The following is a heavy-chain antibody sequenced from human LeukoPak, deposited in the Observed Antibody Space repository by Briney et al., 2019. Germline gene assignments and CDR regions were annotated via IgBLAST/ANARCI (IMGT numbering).Heavy chain of an antibody. CDR1: GVSISSYY. CDR2: MYYSGST. J-gene: IGHJ4*02. V-gene: IGHV4-59*01. Sequence: PSETLSLTCTVSGVSISSYYWTRIRQPPGKGLEWIGYMYYSGSTNYNPSLKSRVTISIDTSKNQFSLKVSSVTAADTAVYHCVRTGLTYYDGSGYYTFDHWGQGTLVTVSS. CDR3: VRTGLTYYDGSGYYTFDH. D-gene: IGHD3-22*01.